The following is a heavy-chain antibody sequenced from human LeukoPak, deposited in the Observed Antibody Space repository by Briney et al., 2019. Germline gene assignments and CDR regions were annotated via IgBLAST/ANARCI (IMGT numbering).Heavy chain of an antibody. CDR3: ARDWGFEGGSYCDY. CDR1: GFTFDDYG. V-gene: IGHV3-20*04. CDR2: INWNGGST. J-gene: IGHJ4*02. D-gene: IGHD1-26*01. Sequence: GGSLRLSCAASGFTFDDYGMSWVRQAPGKGLEWVSGINWNGGSTGYADSVKGRFTISSDNAKNSLYLQMNSLRAEDTALYYCARDWGFEGGSYCDYWGQGTLVTVSS.